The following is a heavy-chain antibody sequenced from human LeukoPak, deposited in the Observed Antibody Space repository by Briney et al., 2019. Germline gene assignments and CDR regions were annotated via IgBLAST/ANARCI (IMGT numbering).Heavy chain of an antibody. Sequence: SVKVSCKASGGTFSSYAISWVRQAPGQGLEWMGGIIPIFGTANYAQEFQGRVTITADKSTSTAYMELSSLRSEDTAVYYCARDKATNMKYDAFDIWGQGTMVTVSS. J-gene: IGHJ3*02. CDR2: IIPIFGTA. CDR3: ARDKATNMKYDAFDI. V-gene: IGHV1-69*06. D-gene: IGHD2/OR15-2a*01. CDR1: GGTFSSYA.